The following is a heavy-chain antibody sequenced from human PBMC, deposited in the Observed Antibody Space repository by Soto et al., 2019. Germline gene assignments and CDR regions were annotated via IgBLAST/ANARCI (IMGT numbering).Heavy chain of an antibody. Sequence: QVQLVESGGGVVQPGRSLRLSCAASGFTFSSYAMHWVRQAPGKGPEWVAVISYDGSNKYYADSVKGRFTISRDNSKNTLYLQMNSLRAEDTAVYYCARGSGIAARGRFDYWGQGTLVTVSS. CDR2: ISYDGSNK. J-gene: IGHJ4*02. CDR3: ARGSGIAARGRFDY. CDR1: GFTFSSYA. D-gene: IGHD6-6*01. V-gene: IGHV3-30-3*01.